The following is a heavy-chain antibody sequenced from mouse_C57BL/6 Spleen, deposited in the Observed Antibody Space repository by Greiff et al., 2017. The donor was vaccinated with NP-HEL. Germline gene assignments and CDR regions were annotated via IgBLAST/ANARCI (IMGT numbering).Heavy chain of an antibody. J-gene: IGHJ4*01. CDR1: GYSFTGYY. D-gene: IGHD1-1*01. V-gene: IGHV1-31*01. Sequence: EVKLMESGPELVKPGASVKISCKASGYSFTGYYMHWVKQSHGNILDWIGYIYPYNGVSSYNQKFKGKATLTVDKSSSTAYMELRSLTSEDSAVYYCASITTVVATDYYAMDYWGQGTSVTVSS. CDR2: IYPYNGVS. CDR3: ASITTVVATDYYAMDY.